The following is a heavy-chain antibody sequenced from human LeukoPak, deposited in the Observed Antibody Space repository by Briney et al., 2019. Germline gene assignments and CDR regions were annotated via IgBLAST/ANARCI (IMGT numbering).Heavy chain of an antibody. CDR1: GGSISSYY. CDR2: IYYSGST. J-gene: IGHJ4*02. D-gene: IGHD2-15*01. V-gene: IGHV4-59*01. Sequence: SETLSLTCTVSGGSISSYYWSWIRQPPGKGLEWTGYIYYSGSTNYNPSLKSRVTISVDTSKNQFSLKLSSVTAADTAVYYCASTHCSDGSCYPFDYWGQGTLVTVSS. CDR3: ASTHCSDGSCYPFDY.